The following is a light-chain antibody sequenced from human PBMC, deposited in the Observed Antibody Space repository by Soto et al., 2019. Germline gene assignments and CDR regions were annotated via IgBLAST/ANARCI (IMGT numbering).Light chain of an antibody. CDR3: QQYGSSPNT. J-gene: IGKJ5*01. CDR2: DAS. V-gene: IGKV3-20*01. CDR1: QSVSSN. Sequence: EIVMTQSPGTLSVSPGERATLSCRASQSVSSNLAWYQQKPGQAPRLLISDASTRATGIPARFSGSGSGTDFTLTISRLEPEDFAVYYCQQYGSSPNTFGQGTRLEIK.